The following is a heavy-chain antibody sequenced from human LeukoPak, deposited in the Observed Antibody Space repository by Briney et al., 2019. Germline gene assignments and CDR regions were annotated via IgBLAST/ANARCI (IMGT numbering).Heavy chain of an antibody. D-gene: IGHD3-10*01. V-gene: IGHV4-59*08. CDR3: ARHYPRSADAFDI. J-gene: IGHJ3*02. CDR2: IYYSGST. Sequence: SETLSLTCTVSGGSISSHYWSWIRQPPGKGLEWIGYIYYSGSTNYNPSLKSRVTISVDTSKNQFSLKLSSVTAADTVVYYCARHYPRSADAFDIWGQGTMVTVSS. CDR1: GGSISSHY.